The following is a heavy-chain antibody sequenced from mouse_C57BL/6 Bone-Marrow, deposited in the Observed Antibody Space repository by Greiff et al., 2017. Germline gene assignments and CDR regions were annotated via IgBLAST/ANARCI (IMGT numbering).Heavy chain of an antibody. D-gene: IGHD1-1*01. CDR2: IYPGAGDT. CDR3: ARSGNYYGSSYFYWYFDV. Sequence: QVQLQQSGPELVKPGASVKISCKASGYAFSSSWMNWVKQRPGKGLEWIGRIYPGAGDTNYTGKFKGKATLTADKSSSTAYMQLSSLTSEDSAVYFCARSGNYYGSSYFYWYFDVWGTGTTVTVSA. V-gene: IGHV1-82*01. CDR1: GYAFSSSW. J-gene: IGHJ1*03.